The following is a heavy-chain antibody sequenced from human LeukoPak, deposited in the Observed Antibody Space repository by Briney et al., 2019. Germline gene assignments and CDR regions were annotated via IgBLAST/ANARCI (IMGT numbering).Heavy chain of an antibody. D-gene: IGHD3-10*01. CDR1: GFTFSSYA. CDR2: ISGSGGST. Sequence: GGSLRLSCAASGFTFSSYAMSWVRQAPGKGLEWVSAISGSGGSTYYAGSVKGRFTISRDNSKNTLYLQMNSLRAEDTAVYYCAKAVDYYGSGTYDYWGQGTLVTVSS. J-gene: IGHJ4*02. CDR3: AKAVDYYGSGTYDY. V-gene: IGHV3-23*01.